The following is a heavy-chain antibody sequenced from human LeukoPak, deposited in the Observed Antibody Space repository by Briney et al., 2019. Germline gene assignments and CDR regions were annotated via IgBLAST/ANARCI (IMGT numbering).Heavy chain of an antibody. CDR3: ARAGYYYDSSGYYWFRDAFDI. J-gene: IGHJ3*02. V-gene: IGHV1-46*01. CDR1: GYTFTSYY. CDR2: INPSGGST. D-gene: IGHD3-22*01. Sequence: GASVKVSCKASGYTFTSYYMHWVRQAPGQGLEWMGIINPSGGSTSYAQKFQGRVTMSVDTSKNQFSLKLSSVTAADTAVYYCARAGYYYDSSGYYWFRDAFDIWGQGTMVTVSS.